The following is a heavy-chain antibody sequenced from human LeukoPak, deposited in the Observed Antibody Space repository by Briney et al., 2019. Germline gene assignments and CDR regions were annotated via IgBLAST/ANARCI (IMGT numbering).Heavy chain of an antibody. CDR2: ISSSSSYI. V-gene: IGHV3-21*01. J-gene: IGHJ6*03. CDR3: ARDSSVVAFDYYYYYYMDV. D-gene: IGHD2-15*01. Sequence: GGSLRLSCAASGFTFSSYSMNWVRQAPGKGLEWVSSISSSSSYIYYADSVKGRFTISRDNAKNSLYLQMNSLRAEDTAVYYCARDSSVVAFDYYYYYYMDVWGKGTTVTVSS. CDR1: GFTFSSYS.